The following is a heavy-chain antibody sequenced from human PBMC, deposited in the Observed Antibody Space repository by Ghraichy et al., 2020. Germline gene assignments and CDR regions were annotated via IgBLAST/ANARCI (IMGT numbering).Heavy chain of an antibody. CDR3: ARVIAAAGTSAFDI. CDR2: IIPIFGTA. D-gene: IGHD6-13*01. V-gene: IGHV1-69*13. J-gene: IGHJ3*02. CDR1: GGTFSSYA. Sequence: SVKVSCKASGGTFSSYAISWVRQAPGQGLEWMGGIIPIFGTANYAQKFQGRVTITADESTSTAYMELSSLRSEDTAVYYCARVIAAAGTSAFDIWGQGTMVTVSS.